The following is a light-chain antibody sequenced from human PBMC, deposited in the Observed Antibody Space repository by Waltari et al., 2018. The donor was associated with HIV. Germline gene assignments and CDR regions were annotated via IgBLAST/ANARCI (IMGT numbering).Light chain of an antibody. J-gene: IGLJ2*01. CDR1: SSTIGSNT. Sequence: QSVLTQPPSASGTPGQRVTISCSGRSSTIGSNTVNWYQQLPGTAPKVLIYSNKQRPSGVPDRFSGSKSGTSASLAISGLQSEDEAAYYCATWDDSLNGVVFGGGTTLTGL. CDR3: ATWDDSLNGVV. CDR2: SNK. V-gene: IGLV1-44*01.